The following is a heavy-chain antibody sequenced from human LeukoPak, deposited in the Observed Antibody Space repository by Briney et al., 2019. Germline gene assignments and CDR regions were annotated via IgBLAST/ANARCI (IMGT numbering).Heavy chain of an antibody. CDR2: ISGSGGST. CDR3: AKDRPITMIVVGCLDY. CDR1: GFTFSSYA. D-gene: IGHD3-22*01. J-gene: IGHJ4*02. V-gene: IGHV3-23*01. Sequence: HPGGSLRLSCAASGFTFSSYAMSWVRQAPGKGLEWVSAISGSGGSTYYADSVKGRFTISRDNSKNTLYLQMNSLRAEDTAVYYCAKDRPITMIVVGCLDYWGQGTLVTVSS.